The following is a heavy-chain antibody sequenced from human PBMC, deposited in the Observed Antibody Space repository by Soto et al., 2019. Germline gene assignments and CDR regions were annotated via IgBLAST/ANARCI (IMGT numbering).Heavy chain of an antibody. CDR2: IYYSGST. Sequence: SETLSLTCTVSGGSISSGDYYWSWIRQPPGKGLEWIGYIYYSGSTYYNPSLKSRVTISVDTSKNQSSLKLSSVTAADTAVYYCARGATIFGVEDAFDIWGQGTMVTVSS. D-gene: IGHD3-3*01. CDR3: ARGATIFGVEDAFDI. J-gene: IGHJ3*02. V-gene: IGHV4-30-4*01. CDR1: GGSISSGDYY.